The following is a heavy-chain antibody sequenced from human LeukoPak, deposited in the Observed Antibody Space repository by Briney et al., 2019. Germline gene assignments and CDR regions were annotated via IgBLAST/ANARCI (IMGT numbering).Heavy chain of an antibody. CDR1: GGTFSSYA. V-gene: IGHV1-69*04. D-gene: IGHD2-15*01. J-gene: IGHJ4*02. CDR2: IIPIRGIA. Sequence: SVKVSGKASGGTFSSYAISWVRQAPGQGLEWMGRIIPIRGIANYAQKFQGRVTITADKSTSTAYMELSSLRSEDTAVYYCARDRCDSGTCYLSVLDYWGQGTLVTVSS. CDR3: ARDRCDSGTCYLSVLDY.